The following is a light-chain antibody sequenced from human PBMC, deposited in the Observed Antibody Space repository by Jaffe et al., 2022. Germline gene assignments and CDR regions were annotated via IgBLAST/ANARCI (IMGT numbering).Light chain of an antibody. V-gene: IGKV1-9*01. CDR3: QQLNSYPLT. CDR1: RGISSY. Sequence: DIQLTQSPSFLSASVGDRVTITCRASRGISSYLAWYQQKPGKAPKLLIYAASTLQSGVPSRFSGSGSGTEFTLTISNLQPEDFATFYCQQLNSYPLTFGGGTKVEIK. CDR2: AAS. J-gene: IGKJ4*01.